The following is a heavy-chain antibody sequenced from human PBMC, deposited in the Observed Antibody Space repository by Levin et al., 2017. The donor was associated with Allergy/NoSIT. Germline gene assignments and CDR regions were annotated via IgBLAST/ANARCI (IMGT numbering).Heavy chain of an antibody. Sequence: GGSLRLSCVASGFAFSGSSIHWVRQASGKCLEWVGRIGYNAASYATIYTESMKGRFIISRDDSKDTTYLQIHSLTIEDTAVSCCVRGGAGGWYNPWGQGTLVTVSS. D-gene: IGHD1-26*01. J-gene: IGHJ5*02. CDR2: IGYNAASYAT. CDR3: VRGGAGGWYNP. CDR1: GFAFSGSS. V-gene: IGHV3-73*01.